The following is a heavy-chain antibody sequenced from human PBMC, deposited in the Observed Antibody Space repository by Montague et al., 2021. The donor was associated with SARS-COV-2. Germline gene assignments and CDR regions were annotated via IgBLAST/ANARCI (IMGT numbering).Heavy chain of an antibody. Sequence: TLSLTCSVSGDSMSSGSYFWTWIRPPAGKGLEWIGHIQTSGTSNYNPSLRSRITMSIDASRNQFSLEGRSVTAADTALYFWARDRTESWRISPGLAQLFATVVHSASGIDFWGQGTTVTVS. V-gene: IGHV4-61*09. CDR1: GDSMSSGSYF. D-gene: IGHD3-10*02. J-gene: IGHJ6*02. CDR3: ARDRTESWRISPGLAQLFATVVHSASGIDF. CDR2: IQTSGTS.